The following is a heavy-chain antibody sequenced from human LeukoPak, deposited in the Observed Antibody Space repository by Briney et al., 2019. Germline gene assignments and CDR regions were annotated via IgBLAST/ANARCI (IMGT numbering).Heavy chain of an antibody. V-gene: IGHV3-74*01. Sequence: GGSLRLSCAASGFTLSSYWVHWVRQASGKGLVWVSRINPDGSVTDSADSVKGRFTISRDNSKNTLFLQMNSLRAEDTAVYYGIPVAGTGFDYWGQGTLVTVSS. CDR1: GFTLSSYW. D-gene: IGHD6-19*01. CDR2: INPDGSVT. CDR3: IPVAGTGFDY. J-gene: IGHJ4*02.